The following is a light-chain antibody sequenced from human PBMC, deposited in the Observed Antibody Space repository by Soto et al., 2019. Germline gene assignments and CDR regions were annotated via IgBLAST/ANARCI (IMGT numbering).Light chain of an antibody. CDR3: QQRSNWYGVT. CDR2: DAS. V-gene: IGKV3-11*01. CDR1: QSVSSY. Sequence: EIVLTQSPATLSLSPGERATLSCRASQSVSSYLAWYQQKPGQAPSLLIYDASNRATGIPARLSGSGAGTDFALAMSSLEPEDFAVYCCQQRSNWYGVTFGPGTKGDIK. J-gene: IGKJ3*01.